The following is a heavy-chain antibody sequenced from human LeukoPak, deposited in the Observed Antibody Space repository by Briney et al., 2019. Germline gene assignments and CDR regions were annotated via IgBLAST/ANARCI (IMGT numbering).Heavy chain of an antibody. CDR2: IYYSGST. D-gene: IGHD2-21*02. CDR3: TRTQDVTAIDY. CDR1: GGSISSYY. J-gene: IGHJ4*02. Sequence: KPSETLSLTCTVSGGSISSYYWSWIRQPPGKGLEWIGYIYYSGSTNYNPSLKSRVTISVDTSKNQFSLKLSSVTAADTAVYYCTRTQDVTAIDYWGQGILVTVSS. V-gene: IGHV4-59*01.